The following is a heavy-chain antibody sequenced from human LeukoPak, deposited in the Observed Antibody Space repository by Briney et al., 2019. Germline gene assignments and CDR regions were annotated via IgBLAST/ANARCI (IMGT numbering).Heavy chain of an antibody. J-gene: IGHJ4*02. Sequence: GGSLRLSCAASGFTFSSYGMHWVRQAPGKGLEWVAVISYDGSNKYYADSVKGRFTISRDNSKNTLYLQMNSLRAEDTAVYYCTKDGNAPFYDSTPTDFDYWGQGTLVTVSS. CDR2: ISYDGSNK. D-gene: IGHD3-22*01. CDR1: GFTFSSYG. CDR3: TKDGNAPFYDSTPTDFDY. V-gene: IGHV3-30*18.